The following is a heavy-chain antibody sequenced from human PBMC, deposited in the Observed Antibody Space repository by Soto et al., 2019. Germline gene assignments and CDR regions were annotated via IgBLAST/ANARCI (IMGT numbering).Heavy chain of an antibody. CDR3: AREWSVAVPYCDS. CDR1: GFTFSSYG. V-gene: IGHV3-33*01. Sequence: QVQLVESGGGVVHPGRSLRLSCAASGFTFSSYGMHSVRQAPGKGLELVAVIWYDGSNKYYADSVKCRFTISRDNSKNPLYLQMNSLRAGDTAVSYCAREWSVAVPYCDSWGKGTLVTVSS. J-gene: IGHJ4*02. D-gene: IGHD2-15*01. CDR2: IWYDGSNK.